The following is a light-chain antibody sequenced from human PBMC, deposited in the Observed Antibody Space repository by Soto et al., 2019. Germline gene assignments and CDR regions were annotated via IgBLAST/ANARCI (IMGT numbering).Light chain of an antibody. V-gene: IGKV3-15*01. CDR1: QSVSNN. J-gene: IGKJ5*01. CDR3: QQYMNWPT. Sequence: EIVFTQSPGTLSLSPGERSTLSVRASQSVSNNYLAWYQQKPGQAPRLLIHGASTRATGFPARFSGSGSGTEFSLTISSLQSEDFAVYYCQQYMNWPTFGQGTRLEIK. CDR2: GAS.